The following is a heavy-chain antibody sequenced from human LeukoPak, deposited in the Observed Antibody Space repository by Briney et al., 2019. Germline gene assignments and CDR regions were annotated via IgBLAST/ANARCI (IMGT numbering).Heavy chain of an antibody. CDR3: AKGGIAVSSP. CDR1: GFSFSIYA. V-gene: IGHV3-23*01. J-gene: IGHJ5*02. D-gene: IGHD6-19*01. Sequence: GGSLRLSCAASGFSFSIYAMSWVRQAPGKGLEWVSTVSDSSGSTYYADSVKGRFTISRDNSKNTLYLRMHSLRADDTAVYYCAKGGIAVSSPWGQGTLVTVSS. CDR2: VSDSSGST.